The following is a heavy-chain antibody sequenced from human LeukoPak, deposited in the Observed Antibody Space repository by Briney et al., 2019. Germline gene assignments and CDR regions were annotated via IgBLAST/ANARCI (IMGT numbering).Heavy chain of an antibody. J-gene: IGHJ4*02. CDR1: GGSFSGYY. CDR3: ARGRITIFGVVTYLDY. CDR2: INHSGST. D-gene: IGHD3-3*01. V-gene: IGHV4-34*01. Sequence: SETLSLTCAVYGGSFSGYYWGWIRQPPGKGLEWIGEINHSGSTNYNPSLKSRVTISVDTSKNQFSLKLSSVTAADTAVYYCARGRITIFGVVTYLDYWGQGTLVTVSS.